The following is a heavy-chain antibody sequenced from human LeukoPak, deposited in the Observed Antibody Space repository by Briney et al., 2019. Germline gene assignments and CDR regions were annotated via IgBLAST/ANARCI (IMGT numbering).Heavy chain of an antibody. CDR1: GYTLTELS. V-gene: IGHV1-24*01. D-gene: IGHD2-2*01. CDR2: FDLEDGET. CDR3: ATALYQLLLGHYYGMDV. Sequence: ASVKVSCKVSGYTLTELSMHWVRQAPGKGLEWMGGFDLEDGETIYAQKFQGRVTMTEDTSTDTAYMELSSLRSEDTAVYHCATALYQLLLGHYYGMDVWGQGTTVTVSS. J-gene: IGHJ6*02.